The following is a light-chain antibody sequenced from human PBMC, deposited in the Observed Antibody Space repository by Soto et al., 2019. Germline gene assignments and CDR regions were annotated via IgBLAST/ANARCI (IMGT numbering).Light chain of an antibody. CDR1: QSVSSSF. Sequence: EIVLTQSPGTLSLSPGEGATLSCRASQSVSSSFLAWYQQKPGQAPRLLIYGASSRATGIPDRFSGSGSGTDVTLTISRLEPEDFAVYYCQQYDSSPYTFGQGTKLEIK. J-gene: IGKJ2*01. V-gene: IGKV3-20*01. CDR2: GAS. CDR3: QQYDSSPYT.